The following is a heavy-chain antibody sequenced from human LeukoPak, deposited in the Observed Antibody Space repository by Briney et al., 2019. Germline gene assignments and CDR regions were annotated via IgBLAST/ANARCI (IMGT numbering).Heavy chain of an antibody. CDR3: ARVAPSATVTTWYFDY. CDR1: GGSISSGGYS. CDR2: IYHSGST. Sequence: SQTLSLICAVSGGSISSGGYSWSWIRQPPGKGLEWIGYIYHSGSTYYNPSLKSRVTISVDRSKNQFSLKLSSVTAADTAVYYCARVAPSATVTTWYFDYWGQGTLVTVSS. J-gene: IGHJ4*02. D-gene: IGHD4-17*01. V-gene: IGHV4-30-2*01.